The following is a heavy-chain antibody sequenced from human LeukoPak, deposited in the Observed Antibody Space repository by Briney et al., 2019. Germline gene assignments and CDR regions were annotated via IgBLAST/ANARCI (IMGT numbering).Heavy chain of an antibody. CDR3: ARQPLVRDCGGDCEFDY. Sequence: GESLKISCKDSGYSFTSYWIGWVRQMPGKGLEWMGIIYPGDSNTRYSPSFQGQVTISADKSISTAYLQWTSLKASDTAIYYCARQPLVRDCGGDCEFDYWGQGTRVSVSS. V-gene: IGHV5-51*01. J-gene: IGHJ4*02. CDR2: IYPGDSNT. D-gene: IGHD2-21*02. CDR1: GYSFTSYW.